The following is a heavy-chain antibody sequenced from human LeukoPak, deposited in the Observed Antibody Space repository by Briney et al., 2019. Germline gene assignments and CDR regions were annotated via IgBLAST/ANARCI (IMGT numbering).Heavy chain of an antibody. CDR2: IIPIFGTA. CDR3: ARGYSGYFSFDY. D-gene: IGHD5-12*01. CDR1: GGTFSSYA. Sequence: ASVKVSCKASGGTFSSYAISWVRQAPGQGLEWMGGIIPIFGTANYAQKFQGRVTITTDESTSTAYMERSSLRSEDTAVYYCARGYSGYFSFDYWGQGTLVTVSS. V-gene: IGHV1-69*05. J-gene: IGHJ4*02.